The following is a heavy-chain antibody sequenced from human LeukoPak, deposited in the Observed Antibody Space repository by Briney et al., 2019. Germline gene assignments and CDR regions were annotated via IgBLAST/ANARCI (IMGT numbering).Heavy chain of an antibody. Sequence: SETLSLTCTVSGGSISSYYWSWIRQSPGKGLEWIGYINYSGSTNYSPSLKSRATISVDTSKNQFSLKLSSVTAADTAVYYCARAQKGGTTYGWFDNWGQGTLVTVSS. CDR1: GGSISSYY. D-gene: IGHD3-10*01. CDR2: INYSGST. J-gene: IGHJ4*02. CDR3: ARAQKGGTTYGWFDN. V-gene: IGHV4-59*01.